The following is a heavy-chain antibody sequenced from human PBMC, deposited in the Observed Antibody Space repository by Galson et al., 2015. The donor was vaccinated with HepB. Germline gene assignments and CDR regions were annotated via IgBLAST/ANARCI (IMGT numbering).Heavy chain of an antibody. CDR3: AKERAVDYYGSGSYYNEGPSAFDI. Sequence: SLRLSCAASGFTFSSYGMHWVRQAPGKGLEWVAVTSYDGSNKYYADSVKGRFTISRDNSKNTLYLQMNSLRAEDTAVYYCAKERAVDYYGSGSYYNEGPSAFDIWGQGTMVTVSS. D-gene: IGHD3-10*01. CDR1: GFTFSSYG. CDR2: TSYDGSNK. V-gene: IGHV3-30*18. J-gene: IGHJ3*02.